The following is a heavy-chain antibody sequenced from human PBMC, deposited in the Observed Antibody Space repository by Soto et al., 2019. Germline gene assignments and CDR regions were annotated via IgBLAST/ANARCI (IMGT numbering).Heavy chain of an antibody. V-gene: IGHV1-18*01. D-gene: IGHD3-3*01. CDR1: GYTFTSYG. Sequence: GASVKVSCKASGYTFTSYGISWVRQAPGQGLEWMGWISAYNGNTNYAQKLQGRVTMTTDTSTSTAYMELRSLRSDDTAVYYCARVGAPNDFWSGSYMYYYYGMDVCGQGPTVTVYS. CDR2: ISAYNGNT. CDR3: ARVGAPNDFWSGSYMYYYYGMDV. J-gene: IGHJ6*02.